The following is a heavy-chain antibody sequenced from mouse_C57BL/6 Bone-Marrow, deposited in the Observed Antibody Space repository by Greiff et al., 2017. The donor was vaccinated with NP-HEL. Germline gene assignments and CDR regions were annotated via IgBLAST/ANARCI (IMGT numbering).Heavy chain of an antibody. Sequence: EVQLQQSGPGLVKPSQSLSLSCSVTGYSFTSGYYWNWIRQFPGNKLEWMGYISNDGSNNYNPSLKNRISITRDTSKNQFFLKLNSVTTEDTATYYCAREGQLGPDYWGQGTTLTVSS. D-gene: IGHD4-1*02. CDR1: GYSFTSGYY. CDR3: AREGQLGPDY. J-gene: IGHJ2*01. V-gene: IGHV3-6*01. CDR2: ISNDGSN.